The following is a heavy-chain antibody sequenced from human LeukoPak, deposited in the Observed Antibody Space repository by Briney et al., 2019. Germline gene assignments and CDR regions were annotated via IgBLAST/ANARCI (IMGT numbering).Heavy chain of an antibody. CDR3: AREKEVMREHKINTLDY. J-gene: IGHJ4*02. V-gene: IGHV3-21*01. CDR1: GFTFSGYS. CDR2: ISSSSSYI. D-gene: IGHD1-26*01. Sequence: GGSLRLSCVASGFTFSGYSMNWVRQAPGKGLEWVSSISSSSSYIYYADSVKGRFTISRDNAKNSLYLQMNSLRAEDTAVYFCAREKEVMREHKINTLDYWGQGTLVTVSS.